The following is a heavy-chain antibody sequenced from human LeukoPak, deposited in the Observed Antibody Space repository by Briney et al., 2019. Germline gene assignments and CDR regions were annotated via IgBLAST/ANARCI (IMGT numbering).Heavy chain of an antibody. CDR3: ASPLGYCSGGSCPDYYYYGMDV. Sequence: GRSLRLSCAASGFTFSSYSMNWVRQAPGKGLEWVSSISSSSSYIYYADSVKGRFTISRDNAKNSLYLQMNSLRAEDTAVYYCASPLGYCSGGSCPDYYYYGMDVWGQGTTVTVSS. J-gene: IGHJ6*02. CDR1: GFTFSSYS. V-gene: IGHV3-21*01. CDR2: ISSSSSYI. D-gene: IGHD2-15*01.